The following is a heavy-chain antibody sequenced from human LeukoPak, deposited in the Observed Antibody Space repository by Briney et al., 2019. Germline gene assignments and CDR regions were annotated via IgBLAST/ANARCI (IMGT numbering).Heavy chain of an antibody. Sequence: ASVNVSCKASGYTFTGYYMHWVRQAPGQGLEWMGWINPNSGGTNYAQKFQGRVAMTRDTSISTAYMELRRLRSDDTAVYYCARANVGATRMGFYWGQGTLVTVSS. V-gene: IGHV1-2*02. CDR1: GYTFTGYY. CDR2: INPNSGGT. CDR3: ARANVGATRMGFY. D-gene: IGHD1-26*01. J-gene: IGHJ4*02.